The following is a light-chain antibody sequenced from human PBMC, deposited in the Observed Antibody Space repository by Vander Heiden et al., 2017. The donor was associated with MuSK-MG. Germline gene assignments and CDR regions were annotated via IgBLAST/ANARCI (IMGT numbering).Light chain of an antibody. V-gene: IGKV3-11*01. CDR1: QGVSSY. Sequence: IVLTHSPATLSLSPGERATLPCRPSQGVSSYLAWYHQNPGQAPSPLIYDATTRATDSPARFSGSGSGTDFTLTISSLEPEDFAVYYCQQRSNWPLLTFGRGTKVEIK. J-gene: IGKJ4*01. CDR3: QQRSNWPLLT. CDR2: DAT.